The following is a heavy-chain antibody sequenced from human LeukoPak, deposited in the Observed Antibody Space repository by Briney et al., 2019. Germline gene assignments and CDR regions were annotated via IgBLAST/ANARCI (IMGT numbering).Heavy chain of an antibody. CDR1: GFTVCTNY. CDR2: IYSGDTT. J-gene: IGHJ4*02. D-gene: IGHD3-10*01. V-gene: IGHV3-66*01. CDR3: ASILRSTSGYYFDY. Sequence: GGSLRLSCADCGFTVCTNYMRWVGQAPGKGLEWVSVIYSGDTTFYADSVRGKFTISRDNSKNTLYLQMNSLRAEDTAVYYCASILRSTSGYYFDYWGQGTLVTVSS.